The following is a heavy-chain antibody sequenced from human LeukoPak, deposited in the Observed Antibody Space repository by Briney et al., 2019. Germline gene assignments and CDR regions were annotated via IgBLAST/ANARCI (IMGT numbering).Heavy chain of an antibody. J-gene: IGHJ4*02. CDR2: IIPIFGTA. CDR1: GGTFSSYA. V-gene: IGHV1-69*06. CDR3: ARASRCSGWNGIFEW. D-gene: IGHD6-19*01. Sequence: SVKVSCKASGGTFSSYAISWVRQAPGQGLEWMGGIIPIFGTANYAQKFQGRVTITADKSTSTAYMELSSLRSEDTAVYYCARASRCSGWNGIFEWWGQGTLVTVSS.